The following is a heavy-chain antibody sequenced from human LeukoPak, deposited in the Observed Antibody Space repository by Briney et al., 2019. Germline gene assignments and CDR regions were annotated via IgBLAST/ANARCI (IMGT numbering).Heavy chain of an antibody. CDR1: GGSFSGYY. V-gene: IGHV4-34*01. J-gene: IGHJ6*03. CDR3: ARGGGDPYYMDV. D-gene: IGHD2-21*02. Sequence: SETLSLTCAVFGGSFSGYYWSWIRQPPGKGLKWIGEINHSGSTNYNPSLKSRVTMSVDTSKNQFSLKVNSVTAADTAVYYCARGGGDPYYMDVWGKGTTVTVSS. CDR2: INHSGST.